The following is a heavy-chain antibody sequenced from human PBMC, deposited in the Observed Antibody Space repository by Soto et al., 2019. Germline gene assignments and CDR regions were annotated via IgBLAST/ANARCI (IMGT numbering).Heavy chain of an antibody. CDR1: CGSISSGGYY. Sequence: PSETLSLTCTVSCGSISSGGYYWSWIRQHPGKGLEWIGYIYYSGSTYYNPSLKSRVTISVDTSKNQFSLKLSSVTAADTAVYYCARLYSGYDSDYWGQGTLVTVSS. CDR3: ARLYSGYDSDY. V-gene: IGHV4-31*03. D-gene: IGHD5-12*01. J-gene: IGHJ4*02. CDR2: IYYSGST.